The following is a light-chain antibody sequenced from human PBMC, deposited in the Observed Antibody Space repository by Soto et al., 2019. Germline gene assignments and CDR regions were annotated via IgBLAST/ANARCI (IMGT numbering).Light chain of an antibody. J-gene: IGKJ2*01. CDR3: QQYNNWPPMYT. CDR2: GAS. Sequence: EIVMTQSPATLSVSPGERATLSCRAGQSVSSNLAWYQQKPGQAPRLLIYGASTRATGIPARFSGSGSGTEFTLTNSSLQSEDFAVYYCQQYNNWPPMYTFGQGTKLEIK. V-gene: IGKV3-15*01. CDR1: QSVSSN.